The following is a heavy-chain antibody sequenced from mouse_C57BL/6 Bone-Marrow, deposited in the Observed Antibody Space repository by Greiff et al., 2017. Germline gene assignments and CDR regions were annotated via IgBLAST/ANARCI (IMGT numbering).Heavy chain of an antibody. J-gene: IGHJ4*01. Sequence: QVQLQQPGAELVKPGASVKLSCKASGYTFTSYWMHWVKQRPGRGLEWIGRIDPNSGGTKYNEKFKSKATLTVDKPSSTAYMQLSSLTSEDSAVXECARGGWLLYYYAMDYWGQGTSVTVSS. CDR1: GYTFTSYW. D-gene: IGHD2-3*01. CDR3: ARGGWLLYYYAMDY. V-gene: IGHV1-72*01. CDR2: IDPNSGGT.